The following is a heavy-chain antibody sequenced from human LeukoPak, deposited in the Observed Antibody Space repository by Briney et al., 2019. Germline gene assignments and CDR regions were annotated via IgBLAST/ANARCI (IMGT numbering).Heavy chain of an antibody. CDR3: AKYGPQDSGSSHFDY. J-gene: IGHJ4*02. CDR1: GYTFTSYD. D-gene: IGHD1-26*01. CDR2: MNPNSGNT. V-gene: IGHV1-8*01. Sequence: ASVKVSCKASGYTFTSYDINWVRQASGQGLEWMGWMNPNSGNTGYAQKFQGRVTMTRNTSISTAYMELSSLRSEDTAIYYCAKYGPQDSGSSHFDYWGQGALVTVSS.